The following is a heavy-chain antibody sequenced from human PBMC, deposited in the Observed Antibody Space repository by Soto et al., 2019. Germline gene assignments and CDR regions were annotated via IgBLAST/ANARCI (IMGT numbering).Heavy chain of an antibody. V-gene: IGHV4-4*02. CDR1: SGSISSSNW. J-gene: IGHJ4*02. D-gene: IGHD3-9*01. CDR2: IYHSGST. Sequence: QVQLQESGPGLVKPSGTLSLTCAVSSGSISSSNWWSWVRQPPGKGLEWIGEIYHSGSTNYNPSLKSRVTISEDKSKNQFSLKLSSVTAADTAVYYCARVSPYDILTGYYFDYWGQGTLVTVSS. CDR3: ARVSPYDILTGYYFDY.